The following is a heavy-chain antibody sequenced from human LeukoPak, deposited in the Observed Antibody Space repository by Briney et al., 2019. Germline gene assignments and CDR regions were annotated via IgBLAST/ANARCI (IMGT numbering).Heavy chain of an antibody. J-gene: IGHJ4*02. Sequence: PGGSLRLSCAASGFTFSSSGMHWVRQAPGKRLEWVAVISYDGNYKNYADSVKGRFTISRDNSKNSLYLQMNSLRAEDTAVYYCARDQPSSWYYFDYWGQGTLVTVSS. D-gene: IGHD6-13*01. CDR1: GFTFSSSG. CDR2: ISYDGNYK. V-gene: IGHV3-30*03. CDR3: ARDQPSSWYYFDY.